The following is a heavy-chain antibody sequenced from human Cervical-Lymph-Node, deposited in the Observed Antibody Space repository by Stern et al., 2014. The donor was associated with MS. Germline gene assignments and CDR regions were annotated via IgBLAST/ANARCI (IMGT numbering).Heavy chain of an antibody. Sequence: VQLVESGGGLVQPGGSLRLSCAASGFTFSTYWMHWVRQAPGKGLVWVSRIKSDGSSTSYADSVKGRFTISRDNAKNTLYLQMNSLRVEDTAVYYCTRDLDFDYWGQGTLGTGSS. J-gene: IGHJ4*02. CDR2: IKSDGSST. V-gene: IGHV3-74*01. CDR3: TRDLDFDY. CDR1: GFTFSTYW.